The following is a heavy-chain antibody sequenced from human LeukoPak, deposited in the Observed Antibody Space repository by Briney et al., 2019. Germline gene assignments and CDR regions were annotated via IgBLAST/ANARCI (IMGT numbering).Heavy chain of an antibody. CDR1: GYTFTGYY. J-gene: IGHJ6*02. D-gene: IGHD2-15*01. V-gene: IGHV1-2*02. CDR2: INPNSGGT. Sequence: ASAKVSCKASGYTFTGYYMHWVRQAPGQGLEWMGWINPNSGGTNYAQKFQGRVTMTRDTSISTAYMELSRLRSDDTAVYYCARRYCSGGSCYDGMDVWGQGTTVTVSS. CDR3: ARRYCSGGSCYDGMDV.